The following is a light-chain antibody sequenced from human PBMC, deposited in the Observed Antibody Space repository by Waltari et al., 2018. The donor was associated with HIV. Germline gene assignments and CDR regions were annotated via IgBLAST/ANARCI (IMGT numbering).Light chain of an antibody. V-gene: IGLV3-19*01. J-gene: IGLJ3*02. CDR2: SEN. CDR1: SLRRYY. Sequence: SELTQDPAVSVALGQTVKITCQGDSLRRYYASWYQQKPGQAPVLVIYSENHRPSRIPDRLSGSSSGNTAALTITGSQAEDGAHYYCCSRGNNGNHLVFGGGTKLAVL. CDR3: CSRGNNGNHLV.